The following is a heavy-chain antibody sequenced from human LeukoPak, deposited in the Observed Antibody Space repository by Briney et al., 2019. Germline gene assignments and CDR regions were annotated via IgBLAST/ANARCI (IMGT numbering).Heavy chain of an antibody. Sequence: GGSLRLSCAASGFSFRSYEMKWVRQAPEKGLEWVSTSSGNGDSTYYGDSVKGRFTISRDNVKNTLHLQMSSLRAEDTAIYYCARDSNWNNGGFDYWGQGTLVTVSA. J-gene: IGHJ4*02. CDR2: SSGNGDST. CDR3: ARDSNWNNGGFDY. D-gene: IGHD1/OR15-1a*01. CDR1: GFSFRSYE. V-gene: IGHV3-23*01.